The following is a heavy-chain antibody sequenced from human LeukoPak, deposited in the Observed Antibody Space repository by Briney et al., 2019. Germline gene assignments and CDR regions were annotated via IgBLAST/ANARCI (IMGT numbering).Heavy chain of an antibody. D-gene: IGHD3-22*01. V-gene: IGHV3-21*01. CDR2: ISSTSTFI. J-gene: IGHJ6*03. Sequence: TGGSLRLSCAASGFTFSRYSMNWVRQAPGKGLECVASISSTSTFIYSADSVKGRFTISRDTAKNSLFLQMNSLRAEDTAIYYCARDYFDSSDYPQTYYYYYMDVWGKGTTVTVSS. CDR3: ARDYFDSSDYPQTYYYYYMDV. CDR1: GFTFSRYS.